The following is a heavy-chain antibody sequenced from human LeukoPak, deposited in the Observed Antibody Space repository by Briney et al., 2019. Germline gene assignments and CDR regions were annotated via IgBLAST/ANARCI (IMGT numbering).Heavy chain of an antibody. D-gene: IGHD1-1*01. CDR1: GGSISSYY. J-gene: IGHJ5*02. CDR2: ISYSGST. V-gene: IGHV4-59*01. Sequence: SETLSLTCTVSGGSISSYYWSWIRQPPGKGLEWIGYISYSGSTNFNPSLKSRVTISVDTSKNQFSLKPSSVTAADTAVYYCAREGTAGTNLNWFDPWGQGTLVTVSS. CDR3: AREGTAGTNLNWFDP.